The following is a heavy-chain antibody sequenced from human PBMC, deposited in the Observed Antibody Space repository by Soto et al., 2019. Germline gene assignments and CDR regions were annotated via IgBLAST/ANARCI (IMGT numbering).Heavy chain of an antibody. J-gene: IGHJ4*02. CDR1: GFTFSSYS. V-gene: IGHV3-21*01. D-gene: IGHD5-18*01. Sequence: GGSLRLSCAASGFTFSSYSMNWVRKAPGKGLEWVSSISSSSSYIYYAYSVKGRFTISRDNAKNSLYLQMNSLRAEDTAVYYCAPLGDTGYFYYWGQGTLVTVSS. CDR3: APLGDTGYFYY. CDR2: ISSSSSYI.